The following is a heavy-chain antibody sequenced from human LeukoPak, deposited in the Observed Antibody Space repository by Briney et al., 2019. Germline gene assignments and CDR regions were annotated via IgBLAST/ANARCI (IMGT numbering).Heavy chain of an antibody. CDR1: GFSFSDYW. Sequence: GGSLRLSCTASGFSFSDYWMTWVRQAPGQGLEWVANIKHDGSAKNYVDSVKGRFTISRDNAKNSLYLQMDSLRVEDTATYYCARWRGSTSERSDYWGQGTLVTVSS. CDR2: IKHDGSAK. CDR3: ARWRGSTSERSDY. J-gene: IGHJ4*02. V-gene: IGHV3-7*01. D-gene: IGHD2-2*01.